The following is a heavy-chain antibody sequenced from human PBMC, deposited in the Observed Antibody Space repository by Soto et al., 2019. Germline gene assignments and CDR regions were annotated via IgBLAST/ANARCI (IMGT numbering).Heavy chain of an antibody. V-gene: IGHV3-23*01. D-gene: IGHD3-10*01. CDR3: AKLSTKEFGELDY. CDR2: ISGSGGST. Sequence: GGSLRLSCAASGFTFSSYAMSWVRQAPGKGLEWVSAISGSGGSTYYADFVKGRFTISRDNSKNTLYLQMNSLRAEDTAVYYCAKLSTKEFGELDYWGQGTLVTSPQ. CDR1: GFTFSSYA. J-gene: IGHJ4*02.